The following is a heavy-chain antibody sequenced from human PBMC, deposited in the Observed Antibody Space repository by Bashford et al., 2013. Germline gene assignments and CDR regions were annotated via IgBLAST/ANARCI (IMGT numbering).Heavy chain of an antibody. CDR2: INPSGASR. CDR3: ASTYDTSGYYWA. Sequence: WVRQAPGQGLEWMGIINPSGASRSYAQKFQGRVTMTRDTSTSTVYMDLSSLRSEDTAVYYCASTYDTSGYYWAWGQGTLVTVSS. D-gene: IGHD3-22*01. V-gene: IGHV1-46*01. J-gene: IGHJ5*02.